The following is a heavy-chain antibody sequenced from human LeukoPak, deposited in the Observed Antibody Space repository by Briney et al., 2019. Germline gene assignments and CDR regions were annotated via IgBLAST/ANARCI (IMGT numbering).Heavy chain of an antibody. V-gene: IGHV1-46*01. CDR1: GYTFTSYA. CDR3: ARDVGIAAAGPPENWFDP. Sequence: ASVKVSCKASGYTFTSYAMHWVRQAPGQGLEWMGIINPSGGSTSYAQKFQGRVTMTRDTSTSTVYMELSSLRSEDTAVYYCARDVGIAAAGPPENWFDPWGQGTLVTVSS. J-gene: IGHJ5*02. CDR2: INPSGGST. D-gene: IGHD6-13*01.